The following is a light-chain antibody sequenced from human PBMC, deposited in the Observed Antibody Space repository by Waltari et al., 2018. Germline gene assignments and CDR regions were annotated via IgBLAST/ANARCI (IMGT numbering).Light chain of an antibody. CDR3: QQYNRFSP. J-gene: IGKJ1*01. CDR1: EALNTW. CDR2: DAS. V-gene: IGKV1-5*01. Sequence: DTQLSQFPSTLAASVGARVTITCRAREALNTWVSCYQQKPGKAPNVLIYDASTLQSGVPSRFSGSGSGTEFTLTIDSLQPDDFATYYCQQYNRFSPFGQGTNVEVK.